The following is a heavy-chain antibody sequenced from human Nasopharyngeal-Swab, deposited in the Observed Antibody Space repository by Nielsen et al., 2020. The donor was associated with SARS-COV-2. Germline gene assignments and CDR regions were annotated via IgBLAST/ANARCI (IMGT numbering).Heavy chain of an antibody. CDR1: GYTFTSYA. CDR3: ATPMTTVTSFDY. CDR2: INAGNGNT. Sequence: ALVKVSCKASGYTFTSYAMHWVRQAPGQRLEWMGWINAGNGNTKYSQKFQGRVTITRDTSASTAYMELSSLRSEDTAVYYCATPMTTVTSFDYWGQGTLVTVSS. V-gene: IGHV1-3*01. D-gene: IGHD4-17*01. J-gene: IGHJ4*02.